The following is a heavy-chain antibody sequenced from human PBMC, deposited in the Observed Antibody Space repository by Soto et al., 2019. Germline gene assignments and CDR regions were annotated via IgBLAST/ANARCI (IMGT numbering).Heavy chain of an antibody. Sequence: SETLCLTCTVSGGSISSYYWSWIRQPPGKGLEWIGYIYYSGSTNYNPSLKSRVTISVDTSKNQFSLKLSSVTAADTAVYYCARVRYYDSGLNWFDPWGQGTLVTVSS. V-gene: IGHV4-59*01. CDR1: GGSISSYY. CDR3: ARVRYYDSGLNWFDP. D-gene: IGHD3-22*01. J-gene: IGHJ5*02. CDR2: IYYSGST.